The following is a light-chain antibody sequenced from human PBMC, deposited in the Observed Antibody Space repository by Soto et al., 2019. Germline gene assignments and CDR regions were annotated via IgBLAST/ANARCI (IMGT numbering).Light chain of an antibody. V-gene: IGKV3-20*01. J-gene: IGKJ1*01. CDR2: AAS. CDR3: QQYGSSPKT. CDR1: QTISSTY. Sequence: EIVLTQSPGTLSLSPGDRATLSCRASQTISSTYLAWYQQNPGQAPRLLIYAASTRATGVPDRFSGSGSGTDFTLTISRLEHEDFAVYYCQQYGSSPKTFGQGTKVDIK.